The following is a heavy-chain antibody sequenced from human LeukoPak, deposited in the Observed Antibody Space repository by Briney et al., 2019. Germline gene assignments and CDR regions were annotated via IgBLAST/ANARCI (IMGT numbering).Heavy chain of an antibody. CDR1: GFSFSSFW. Sequence: GGSLRLSCVASGFSFSSFWMSWVRQAPGKGLEWVAKIIRDGSEKYYVDSVKGRFTISRDNAKNSLYLQMNSLRAEDTAVYYCARDSPGIMIFGVVTPNGGQGTLVTVSS. D-gene: IGHD3-3*01. CDR2: IIRDGSEK. CDR3: ARDSPGIMIFGVVTPN. V-gene: IGHV3-7*05. J-gene: IGHJ4*02.